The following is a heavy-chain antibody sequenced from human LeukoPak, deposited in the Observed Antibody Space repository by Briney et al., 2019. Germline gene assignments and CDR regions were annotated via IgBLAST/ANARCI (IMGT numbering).Heavy chain of an antibody. D-gene: IGHD3-10*01. CDR3: ARDVAPMVRGKGYYGMDV. V-gene: IGHV3-23*01. Sequence: GGSLRLSCAASGFTFSSYAMSWVRQAPGKGLEWVSAISGSGGSTYYADSVKGRFTISRDNSKNSLYLQMNSLRAEDTAVYYCARDVAPMVRGKGYYGMDVWGQGTTVTVSS. CDR1: GFTFSSYA. J-gene: IGHJ6*02. CDR2: ISGSGGST.